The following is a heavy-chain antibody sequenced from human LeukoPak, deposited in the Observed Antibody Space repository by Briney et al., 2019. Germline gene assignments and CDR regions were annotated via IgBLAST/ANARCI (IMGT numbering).Heavy chain of an antibody. CDR3: ARWGDGKRFDY. J-gene: IGHJ4*02. D-gene: IGHD2-21*02. Sequence: PGRSLRLSCAASGFTFSNHGMHWVRQAPGKGLEWVAVIWYDGSNQYYADSVKGRFTISRDNSKNMAYLQMNSLRAEDPATYYCARWGDGKRFDYWGQGTLVTVSS. CDR2: IWYDGSNQ. CDR1: GFTFSNHG. V-gene: IGHV3-33*01.